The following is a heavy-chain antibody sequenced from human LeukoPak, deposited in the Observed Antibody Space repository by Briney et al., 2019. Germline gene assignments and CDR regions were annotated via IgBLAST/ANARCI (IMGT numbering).Heavy chain of an antibody. CDR3: VRARWGRRDGSIWDN. V-gene: IGHV1-2*02. D-gene: IGHD1-26*01. Sequence: ASVKVSCKASGYIFNNYLIYWVRQAPGQGLECMGWITPRSDDTNYAQKFQGRVTMTRDTSISTAYMELSSLKSDDTAIYYCVRARWGRRDGSIWDNWGQGTLVTVSS. CDR2: ITPRSDDT. CDR1: GYIFNNYL. J-gene: IGHJ4*02.